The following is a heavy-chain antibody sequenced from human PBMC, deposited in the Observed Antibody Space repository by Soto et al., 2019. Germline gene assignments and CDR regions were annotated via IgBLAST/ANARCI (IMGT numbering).Heavy chain of an antibody. CDR1: GYTLTELS. Sequence: ASVKVSCKVSGYTLTELSIHWVRQAPGEGLEWMGGFDLENGETIYAQRFQGRVTMTEESSADTPYMELSSLRSEDTAVYYCAIEVLRNNQFERWGEGTMVTVSP. J-gene: IGHJ4*02. CDR3: AIEVLRNNQFER. D-gene: IGHD1-1*01. V-gene: IGHV1-24*01. CDR2: FDLENGET.